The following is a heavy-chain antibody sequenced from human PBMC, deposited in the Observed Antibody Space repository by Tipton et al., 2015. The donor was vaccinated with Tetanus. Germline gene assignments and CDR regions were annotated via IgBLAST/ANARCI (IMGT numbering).Heavy chain of an antibody. CDR1: GDSISSGDFY. CDR3: ARANYDFPKKGPFDS. D-gene: IGHD3-3*01. Sequence: TLSLTCTVSGDSISSGDFYWTWIRQAPGQGLEWIGYIYNNGNTYYNPSLLGRITISLDTSKNQFSLKLTSVTAADTAVYYCARANYDFPKKGPFDSWGQGTLVIVSS. V-gene: IGHV4-30-4*01. J-gene: IGHJ4*02. CDR2: IYNNGNT.